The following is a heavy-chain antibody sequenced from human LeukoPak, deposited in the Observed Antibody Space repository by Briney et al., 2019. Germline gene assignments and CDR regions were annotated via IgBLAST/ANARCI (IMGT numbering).Heavy chain of an antibody. CDR2: INPNSGGT. CDR1: GYTFTGYY. CDR3: AKSDNDVWFGLNY. Sequence: ASVKVSCKASGYTFTGYYMHWVRQAPGQGLEWMGWINPNSGGTNYAQKFQGRVTMTRDTSISTAYMELSRLRSDDTAVYYCAKSDNDVWFGLNYWGQGTLVTVSS. J-gene: IGHJ4*02. V-gene: IGHV1-2*02. D-gene: IGHD3-10*01.